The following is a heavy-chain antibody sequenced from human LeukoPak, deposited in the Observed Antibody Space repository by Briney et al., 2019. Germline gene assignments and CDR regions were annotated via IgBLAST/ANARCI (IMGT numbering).Heavy chain of an antibody. Sequence: PGRSLRLSCAASGFTFSSYGMHWVRQAPGKGLEWVAVIWYDGSNKYYADSVKGRLTISRDNSKNTLYLQMNSLRAEDTAVYYCARDGRAARGLDIWGQGTMVTVSS. D-gene: IGHD6-6*01. CDR1: GFTFSSYG. J-gene: IGHJ3*02. V-gene: IGHV3-33*01. CDR3: ARDGRAARGLDI. CDR2: IWYDGSNK.